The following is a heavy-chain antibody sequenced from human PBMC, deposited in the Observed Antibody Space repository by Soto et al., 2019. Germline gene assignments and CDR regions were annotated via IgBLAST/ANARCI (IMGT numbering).Heavy chain of an antibody. D-gene: IGHD4-4*01. V-gene: IGHV3-7*01. CDR2: IKPDESEK. CDR1: GFTFSDSW. J-gene: IGHJ5*02. Sequence: EVQLVESGGGLVQPGGSLRLSCTASGFTFSDSWMTWVRQAPGKGLEWVARIKPDESEKKYADSVKGRFSISRDNAKNSMYLQMDSLRGEDTDVYYCVRGGSNYASWGQGTIVTVSS. CDR3: VRGGSNYAS.